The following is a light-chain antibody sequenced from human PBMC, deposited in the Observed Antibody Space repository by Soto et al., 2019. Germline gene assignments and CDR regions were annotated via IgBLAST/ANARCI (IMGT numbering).Light chain of an antibody. V-gene: IGKV1-39*01. CDR2: GAS. Sequence: DIRMTQSPSSLSASVGDSVTITCRASQSISIYLNWYQQKPGKAPKLLISGASTLQSGVPSRFSGGGSGTDFTLTINSLQPEDFATYYCQQSYRTVITFGQGTRLEIK. CDR1: QSISIY. CDR3: QQSYRTVIT. J-gene: IGKJ5*01.